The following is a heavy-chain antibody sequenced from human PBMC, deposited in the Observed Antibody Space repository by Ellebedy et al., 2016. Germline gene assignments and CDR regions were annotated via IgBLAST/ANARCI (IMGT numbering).Heavy chain of an antibody. CDR1: GGSISSYY. CDR2: VYSSGIT. J-gene: IGHJ4*02. CDR3: ARHDLKDYDDFPFDY. V-gene: IGHV4-59*08. Sequence: SETLSLTCTVSGGSISSYYWSWIRQPPGKGLEWIGYVYSSGITNYSPSLKSRVTISVDTSKNQFSLKLRSVTAADTAVYYCARHDLKDYDDFPFDYWGQGTLVTVSS. D-gene: IGHD4-17*01.